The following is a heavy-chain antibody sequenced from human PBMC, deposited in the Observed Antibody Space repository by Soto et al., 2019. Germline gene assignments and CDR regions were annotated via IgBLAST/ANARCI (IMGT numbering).Heavy chain of an antibody. V-gene: IGHV3-23*01. CDR2: ISGSGGST. J-gene: IGHJ6*02. CDR1: GFTFNSYA. D-gene: IGHD6-19*01. Sequence: GGSMRLSCAASGFTFNSYAMSWVRQVPGKGLEWVSAISGSGGSTYYADSVKARSTISRDNSKNTLYLQMNTLRAEDTAVYYCAKHLSVDSSGWYISRDYYYYGMDVWGQGTTVTVSS. CDR3: AKHLSVDSSGWYISRDYYYYGMDV.